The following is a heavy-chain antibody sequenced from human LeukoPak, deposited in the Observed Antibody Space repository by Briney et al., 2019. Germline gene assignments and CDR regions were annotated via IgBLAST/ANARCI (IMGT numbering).Heavy chain of an antibody. Sequence: PSETLSLTCNISGGSISDTSYYWGWLRQPPGKGLEWIGSIYHTGTTYYNPSLKSRVTMSVDTSKNQFSLKLSSVTAADTAVYYCARHSHFAYWGRGTLVTISS. CDR2: IYHTGTT. CDR1: GGSISDTSYY. J-gene: IGHJ4*02. V-gene: IGHV4-39*01. CDR3: ARHSHFAY.